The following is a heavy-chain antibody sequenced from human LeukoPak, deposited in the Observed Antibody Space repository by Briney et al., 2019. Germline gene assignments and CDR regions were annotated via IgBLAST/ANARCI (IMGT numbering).Heavy chain of an antibody. V-gene: IGHV3-23*01. Sequence: GGSLRLSCAASGFAFSSYAMSWVRQAPGKGLEWISAISGSGGSTYYADSVKGRFTISRDNSKNTLYLQMNSLRAEDTAVYYCAKDPIGGGPVAGTYYWGQGTLVTVSS. CDR1: GFAFSSYA. CDR2: ISGSGGST. D-gene: IGHD6-19*01. J-gene: IGHJ4*02. CDR3: AKDPIGGGPVAGTYY.